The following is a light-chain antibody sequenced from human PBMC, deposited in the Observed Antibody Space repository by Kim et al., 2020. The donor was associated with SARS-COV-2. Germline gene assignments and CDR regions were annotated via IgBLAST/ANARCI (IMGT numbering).Light chain of an antibody. CDR2: DVR. CDR3: CTYAANTRLVEV. CDR1: TSGDVGYYY. V-gene: IGLV2-11*03. J-gene: IGLJ1*01. Sequence: VISSCTGSTSGDVGYYYVAWYQQHPASTPTRMIFDVRKRPSGVPDHFSGSKAGDTASLIVVGLQAEDEAADYCCTYAANTRLVEVFGGGTKVTVL.